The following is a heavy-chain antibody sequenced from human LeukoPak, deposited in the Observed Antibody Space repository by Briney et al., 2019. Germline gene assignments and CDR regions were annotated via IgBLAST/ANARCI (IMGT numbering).Heavy chain of an antibody. D-gene: IGHD3-10*01. J-gene: IGHJ4*02. CDR2: ISGSNNNT. V-gene: IGHV3-23*01. Sequence: GSLRLSCAASEFTFSSYALSWARQAPGKGPEWVSSISGSNNNTYYAVSVKGRFTISRDNSQNRLYLQMNSLRVEDTAVYYCASLRTGSGITYWGQGTLVTVSS. CDR3: ASLRTGSGITY. CDR1: EFTFSSYA.